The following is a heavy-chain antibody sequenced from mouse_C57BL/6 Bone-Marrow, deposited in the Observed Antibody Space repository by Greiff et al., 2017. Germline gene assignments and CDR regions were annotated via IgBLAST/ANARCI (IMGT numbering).Heavy chain of an antibody. CDR1: GFTFSDYG. J-gene: IGHJ1*03. Sequence: EVKLMESGGGLVQPGGSLKLSCAASGFTFSDYGMAWVRQAPRKGPEWVAFISNLAYSIYYADTVTGRFTISRENAKNTLYLEMSSLRSEDTAMYYCARRRWYFDGWGTGTTVTVSS. CDR2: ISNLAYSI. V-gene: IGHV5-15*01. CDR3: ARRRWYFDG.